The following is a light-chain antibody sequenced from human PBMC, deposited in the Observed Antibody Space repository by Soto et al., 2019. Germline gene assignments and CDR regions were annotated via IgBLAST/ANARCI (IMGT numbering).Light chain of an antibody. Sequence: EIVLTQSPATLSLSPVERATLSCRASQSVSIYLAWYQQKPGQAPRLLIYDASNRATGIPARFSGSGSGTDFTLTISSLESEEFAVYYCQQRSNWVLTFGGGTKVEIK. V-gene: IGKV3-11*01. CDR2: DAS. J-gene: IGKJ4*01. CDR3: QQRSNWVLT. CDR1: QSVSIY.